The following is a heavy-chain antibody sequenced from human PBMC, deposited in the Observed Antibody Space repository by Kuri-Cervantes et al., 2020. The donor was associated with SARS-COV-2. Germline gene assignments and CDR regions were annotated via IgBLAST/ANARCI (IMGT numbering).Heavy chain of an antibody. CDR3: VKVVSLAGSRGHFDY. CDR1: GGSFSGYY. CDR2: ISGSGGST. J-gene: IGHJ4*02. V-gene: IGHV3-23*01. Sequence: GGSLRLSCAVYGGSFSGYYWSWIRQPPGKGLEWVSAISGSGGSTYYADSVKGRFTISRDNSKNTLSLQMSSLRAEDTAIYYCVKVVSLAGSRGHFDYWGQGTQVTVSS. D-gene: IGHD6-19*01.